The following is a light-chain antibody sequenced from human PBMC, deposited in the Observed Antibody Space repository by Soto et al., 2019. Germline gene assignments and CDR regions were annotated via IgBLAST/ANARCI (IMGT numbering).Light chain of an antibody. Sequence: DIQMTQSPSPLPASVGDRVTIACRATQSISSWLAWYQQKPGKAPKLLIFKASRLESGVPSRFSGSGSGTDLALTISRLQSDDFATYYCQQYNTYPWTFGPGTKVEV. V-gene: IGKV1-5*03. J-gene: IGKJ1*01. CDR1: QSISSW. CDR3: QQYNTYPWT. CDR2: KAS.